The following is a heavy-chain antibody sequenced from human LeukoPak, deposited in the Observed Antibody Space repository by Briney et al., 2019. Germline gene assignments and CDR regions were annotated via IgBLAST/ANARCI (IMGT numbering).Heavy chain of an antibody. Sequence: GTSVKVSCKASGGTFSSYAISWVRQAPGQGLEWMGGIIPIFGTANYAQKFQGRVTITADESTSTAYMELSSLRSEDTAVYYCARDKAGPDAFDIWGQGTMVTVSS. CDR1: GGTFSSYA. J-gene: IGHJ3*02. D-gene: IGHD6-19*01. CDR3: ARDKAGPDAFDI. CDR2: IIPIFGTA. V-gene: IGHV1-69*13.